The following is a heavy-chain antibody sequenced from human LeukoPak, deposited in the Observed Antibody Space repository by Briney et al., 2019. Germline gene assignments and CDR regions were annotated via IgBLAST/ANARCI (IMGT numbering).Heavy chain of an antibody. CDR1: TXXX. CDR2: IVVGSGNT. Sequence: TXXXVQXVRQARGQRLEWIGWIVVGSGNTNYAQKFQERVTITRDMSTSTAYMELSSLRSEDTAVYYCAADTRPHDYGDYAADYWGQGTLVTVSS. J-gene: IGHJ4*02. V-gene: IGHV1-58*01. CDR3: AADTRPHDYGDYAADY. D-gene: IGHD4-17*01.